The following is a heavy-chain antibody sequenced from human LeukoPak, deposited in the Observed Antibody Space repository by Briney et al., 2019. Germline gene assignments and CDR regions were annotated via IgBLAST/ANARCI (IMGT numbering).Heavy chain of an antibody. CDR3: ARGNYYYGSGRRDYYFDY. J-gene: IGHJ4*02. CDR2: IGTAGDT. V-gene: IGHV3-13*01. CDR1: GFTFSSYD. Sequence: GGSLRLSCAASGFTFSSYDMPWVRQATGKGLEWVSAIGTAGDTYYPGSVKGRFTISRENAKNSLYLQMNSLRAGDTAVYYCARGNYYYGSGRRDYYFDYWGQGTLVTVSS. D-gene: IGHD3-10*01.